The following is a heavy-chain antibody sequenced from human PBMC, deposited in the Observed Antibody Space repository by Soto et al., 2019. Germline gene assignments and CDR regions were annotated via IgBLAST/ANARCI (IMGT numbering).Heavy chain of an antibody. J-gene: IGHJ4*02. CDR2: ISYDGRNK. CDR1: GFTFSSYA. V-gene: IGHV3-30*04. D-gene: IGHD3-3*01. CDR3: AREIERLLGY. Sequence: QVQLVESGGGVVQPGRSLRLSCAASGFTFSSYAMHWARQAPGKGLEWVAVISYDGRNKYYADSVKGRFTISRDNPKNTLYLQMNSLRAEDTAVYYCAREIERLLGYWGQGTLVTVSS.